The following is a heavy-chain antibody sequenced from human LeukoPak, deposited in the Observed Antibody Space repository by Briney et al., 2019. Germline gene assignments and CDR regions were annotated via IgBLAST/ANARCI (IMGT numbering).Heavy chain of an antibody. J-gene: IGHJ4*02. D-gene: IGHD3-22*01. CDR3: AGGVYGYYAFDY. CDR2: ISTGRSVM. CDR1: GFTFSAYG. Sequence: GRSLRLSCGASGFTFSAYGMSWVRRDPGKGLEWISHISTGRSVMTYADPFKGRFTISRDNGKNSVDLQMNSLIDEDTAVYYCAGGVYGYYAFDYWGQGTLVSVSS. V-gene: IGHV3-48*02.